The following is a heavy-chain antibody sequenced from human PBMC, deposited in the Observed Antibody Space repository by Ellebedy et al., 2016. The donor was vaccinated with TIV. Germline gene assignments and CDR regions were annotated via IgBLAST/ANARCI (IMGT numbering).Heavy chain of an antibody. J-gene: IGHJ4*02. Sequence: GGSLRLSCAASGFNVRSSYMSWVRQAPGKGLEWVSAISGSGGSTYYADSVKGRFTISRDNSKNTLYLQMNSLRAEDTAVYYCAKTYYDFWSGYGTNAHFDYWGQGTLVTVSS. V-gene: IGHV3-23*01. CDR2: ISGSGGST. D-gene: IGHD3-3*01. CDR3: AKTYYDFWSGYGTNAHFDY. CDR1: GFNVRSSY.